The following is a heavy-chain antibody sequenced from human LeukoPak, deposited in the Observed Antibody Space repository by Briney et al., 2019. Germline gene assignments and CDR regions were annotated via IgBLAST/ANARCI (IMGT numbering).Heavy chain of an antibody. CDR3: ARAHDSSGYLRGYFDY. CDR1: GFTFSSYA. CDR2: ISYDGSNN. V-gene: IGHV3-30-3*01. J-gene: IGHJ4*02. Sequence: GGSLRLSCAASGFTFSSYAVHWVRQAPGKGLEWVALISYDGSNNYYADSVKGRFTIPRANSKNTLYLQVNSLRTEDTAVYYCARAHDSSGYLRGYFDYWGQGTLVTVSS. D-gene: IGHD3-22*01.